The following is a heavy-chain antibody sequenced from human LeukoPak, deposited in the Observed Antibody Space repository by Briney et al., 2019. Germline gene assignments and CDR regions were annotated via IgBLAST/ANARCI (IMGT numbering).Heavy chain of an antibody. CDR1: GFSFSDAW. CDR3: TTYGSGRKFDY. D-gene: IGHD3-10*01. Sequence: PGGFHRLSCAASGFSFSDAWMSWVRQIPGKGLEWVGRIESKTDGGTTDYAAPVKGRFTISRDDSTNTLYLQMNSLKSEDTAVYYCTTYGSGRKFDYWGQGILVTVSS. CDR2: IESKTDGGTT. J-gene: IGHJ4*02. V-gene: IGHV3-15*04.